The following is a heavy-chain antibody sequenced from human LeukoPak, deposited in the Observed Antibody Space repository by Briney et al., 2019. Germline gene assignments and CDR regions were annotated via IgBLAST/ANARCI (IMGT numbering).Heavy chain of an antibody. Sequence: GGSLRLSCAASGFTFSSYSMNWVRQAPGKGLEWVSSISSSSSYIYYADSVKGRFTISRDNAKNSLYLQMNSLRAEDTAVHYCARDRGSLLRGMDVWGQGPTVTVSS. J-gene: IGHJ6*02. V-gene: IGHV3-21*01. CDR3: ARDRGSLLRGMDV. CDR1: GFTFSSYS. CDR2: ISSSSSYI. D-gene: IGHD3-10*01.